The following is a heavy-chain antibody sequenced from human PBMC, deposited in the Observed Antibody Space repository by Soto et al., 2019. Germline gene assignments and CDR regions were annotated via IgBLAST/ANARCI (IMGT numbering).Heavy chain of an antibody. D-gene: IGHD1-7*01. J-gene: IGHJ4*01. CDR3: VRRVSGNYDY. V-gene: IGHV3-64*01. CDR1: GFTFSSYD. Sequence: EVQLAESGGGMVQPGGSLRLSCVASGFTFSSYDMHWVRQAPGKGLEYVSSISSNGGTTYYGNSVKGRFTIARDNSKNTLYLQMGSMRDEDMAVYYCVRRVSGNYDYWGNGTLVTVSS. CDR2: ISSNGGTT.